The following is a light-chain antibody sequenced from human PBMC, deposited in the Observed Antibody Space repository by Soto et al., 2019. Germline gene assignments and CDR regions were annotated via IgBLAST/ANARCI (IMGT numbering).Light chain of an antibody. Sequence: DIQMTQSPSSLSASVGDRVTITCQANQDIGNYLNWYQQKSGRAPKLLISDASNLETGVPSRFRGSGSGTDFTFTISSLQPEDFATYYCQQSDDLPYTFGQGTKLEIK. CDR1: QDIGNY. V-gene: IGKV1-33*01. CDR3: QQSDDLPYT. J-gene: IGKJ2*01. CDR2: DAS.